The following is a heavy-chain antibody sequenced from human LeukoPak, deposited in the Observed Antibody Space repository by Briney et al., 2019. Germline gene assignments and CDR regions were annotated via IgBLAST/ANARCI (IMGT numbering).Heavy chain of an antibody. V-gene: IGHV3-48*03. Sequence: PGGSLRLSCAASGFTFSSYEMNWVRQAPGKGLERVSYISSSGSTIYYADSVKGRFTISRDNAKNSLYLQMNSPRAEDTAVYYCAELGITMIGGVWGKGTTVTISS. CDR1: GFTFSSYE. CDR2: ISSSGSTI. D-gene: IGHD3-10*02. J-gene: IGHJ6*04. CDR3: AELGITMIGGV.